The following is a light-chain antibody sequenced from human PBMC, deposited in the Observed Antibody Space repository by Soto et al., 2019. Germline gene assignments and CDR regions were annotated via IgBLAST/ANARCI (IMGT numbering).Light chain of an antibody. CDR3: GTWDSSLSVV. CDR1: SSNIGNNY. CDR2: DNN. V-gene: IGLV1-51*01. J-gene: IGLJ2*01. Sequence: TQPPSVSAAPGQEVTISCSGSSSNIGNNYVSWYQQLPGTAPKLLIYDNNKRPSGIPDRFSGSKSGTSATLGITGLQTGDEADYYCGTWDSSLSVVFGGGTKVTVL.